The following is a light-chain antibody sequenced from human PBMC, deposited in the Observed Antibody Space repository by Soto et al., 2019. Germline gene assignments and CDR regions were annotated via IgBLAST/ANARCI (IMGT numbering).Light chain of an antibody. Sequence: EIVMTQSPATLSVSPGERATLSCRASQSVGGNLAWYQQRPGRAPRLLIYDASTRATDIPARFSGSGSGTEFTLTISSLQSEDFALYYCQQYNNWPLYTCGQGPKLEIK. CDR2: DAS. CDR3: QQYNNWPLYT. CDR1: QSVGGN. V-gene: IGKV3-15*01. J-gene: IGKJ2*01.